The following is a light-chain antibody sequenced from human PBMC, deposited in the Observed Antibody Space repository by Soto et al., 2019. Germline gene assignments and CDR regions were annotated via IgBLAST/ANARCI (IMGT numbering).Light chain of an antibody. CDR3: QTWATGIQV. J-gene: IGLJ2*01. V-gene: IGLV4-69*01. CDR2: LKSDGSH. CDR1: SGHNTYS. Sequence: QSVLTQSPSASASLGASVKLTCTLSSGHNTYSIAWHQQQPEEGPRFLMKLKSDGSHSRGDGIPDRFSGSSSGAERYLTISSLQSEDEADYYCQTWATGIQVFGGGTKLTVL.